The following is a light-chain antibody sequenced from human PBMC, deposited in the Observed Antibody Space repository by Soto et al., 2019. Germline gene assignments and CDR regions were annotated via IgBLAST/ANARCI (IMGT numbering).Light chain of an antibody. V-gene: IGLV2-14*01. J-gene: IGLJ2*01. CDR2: DVS. Sequence: QSALTQPASVSESPGQSITISCKGTSSDVGGYNYVSWYQQHPGKAPKLMIYDVSNRPSGVSNRFSGSKSGNTASLTISGLQAEDEADYYCSSYTSSSTYVVFGGGTTLTVL. CDR1: SSDVGGYNY. CDR3: SSYTSSSTYVV.